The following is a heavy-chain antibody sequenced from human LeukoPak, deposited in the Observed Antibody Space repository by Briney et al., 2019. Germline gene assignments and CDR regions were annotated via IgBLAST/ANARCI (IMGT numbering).Heavy chain of an antibody. CDR2: ISSSGSTI. CDR3: AREALMTTVTTTAYYFDY. J-gene: IGHJ4*02. D-gene: IGHD4-17*01. CDR1: GFTFSDYY. Sequence: PGGPLRLSCAASGFTFSDYYMSWIRQAPGKGLEWVSYISSSGSTIYYADSVKGRFTISRDNAKNSLYLQMNSLRAEDTAVYYCAREALMTTVTTTAYYFDYWGQGTMVTVSS. V-gene: IGHV3-11*01.